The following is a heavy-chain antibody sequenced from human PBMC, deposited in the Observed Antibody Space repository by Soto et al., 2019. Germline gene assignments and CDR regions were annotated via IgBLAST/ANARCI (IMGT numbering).Heavy chain of an antibody. Sequence: LXLSCGASGFTFSAYSVNWVRQAPWKGLDWVSYVSSGSKTIYYADSVKGRFTVSRDNAKNSQYLQMNSLRDEDTAVYYCVREDILGVRSFDYWGQGTRVTVPS. CDR3: VREDILGVRSFDY. V-gene: IGHV3-48*02. CDR1: GFTFSAYS. D-gene: IGHD3-9*01. J-gene: IGHJ4*02. CDR2: VSSGSKTI.